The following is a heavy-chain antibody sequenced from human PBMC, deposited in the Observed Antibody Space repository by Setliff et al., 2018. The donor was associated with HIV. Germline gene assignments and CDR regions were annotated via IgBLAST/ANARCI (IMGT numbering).Heavy chain of an antibody. CDR1: GINLSTYS. CDR2: ITTDSSYL. V-gene: IGHV3-21*01. CDR3: ARDGTRLLAARVV. Sequence: PGGSLRLSCVASGINLSTYSMNWVRKAPGKGLEWVSSITTDSSYLFDADSVKGRFTISRDNAQNSLYLQMNNLRVEDTAVYYCARDGTRLLAARVVWGKGTTVTVSS. J-gene: IGHJ6*04.